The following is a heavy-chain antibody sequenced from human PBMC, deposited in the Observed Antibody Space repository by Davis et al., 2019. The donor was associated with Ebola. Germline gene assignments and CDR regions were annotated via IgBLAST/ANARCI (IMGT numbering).Heavy chain of an antibody. J-gene: IGHJ4*02. CDR2: IYYSGST. V-gene: IGHV4-59*08. CDR3: ARLGGGYSGYEFDY. CDR1: GGSISSYY. D-gene: IGHD5-12*01. Sequence: MPSETLSLTCTVSGGSISSYYWSWIRQPPGKGLEWIGYIYYSGSTNYSPSLKSRVTISVDTSKNQFSLKLSSVTAADTAVYYCARLGGGYSGYEFDYWGQGTLVTVSS.